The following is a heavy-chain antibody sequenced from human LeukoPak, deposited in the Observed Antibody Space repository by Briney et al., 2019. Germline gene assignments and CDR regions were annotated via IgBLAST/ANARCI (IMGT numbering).Heavy chain of an antibody. CDR3: ANKGGGLDAQGFHI. CDR2: INQGGSAK. Sequence: GGSLRLSCAASGVTFIADWMMGVPPPPGKGLEWVAMINQGGSAKYYVDSVKGRFTISRDNAKNSLYVQMNNLRVEDTAVYYCANKGGGLDAQGFHIWGLGTMVTVSS. V-gene: IGHV3-7*01. J-gene: IGHJ3*02. CDR1: GVTFIADW. D-gene: IGHD3/OR15-3a*01.